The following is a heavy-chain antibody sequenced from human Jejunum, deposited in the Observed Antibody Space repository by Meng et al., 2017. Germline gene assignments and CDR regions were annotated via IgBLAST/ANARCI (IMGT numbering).Heavy chain of an antibody. CDR2: ISTRGGT. J-gene: IGHJ6*02. CDR3: AKVAVFGNSENLYYYGLDV. V-gene: IGHV4-4*07. CDR1: DDSISIYY. D-gene: IGHD3-3*01. Sequence: SETLSLTCTVSDDSISIYYWSWIRQPAGKGLEWIGQISTRGGTKYNPSLKSRVSMSINTSNKQFSLNLSSVTAADTAVYYCAKVAVFGNSENLYYYGLDVWGQGTWVTGAS.